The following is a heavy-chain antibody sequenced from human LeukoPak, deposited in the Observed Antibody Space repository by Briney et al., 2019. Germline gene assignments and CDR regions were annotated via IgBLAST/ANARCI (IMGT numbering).Heavy chain of an antibody. J-gene: IGHJ4*02. CDR2: IKQDGSEK. Sequence: PGGSLRLSCAASGFTFSSYWMSWVRQAPGKGLEWVANIKQDGSEKYYVDSVKGRFTISRDNAKNSLYLQMNSLRAEDTAVYYCARATQEFYSSGWDLDYWGQGTLVTVSS. D-gene: IGHD6-19*01. V-gene: IGHV3-7*01. CDR3: ARATQEFYSSGWDLDY. CDR1: GFTFSSYW.